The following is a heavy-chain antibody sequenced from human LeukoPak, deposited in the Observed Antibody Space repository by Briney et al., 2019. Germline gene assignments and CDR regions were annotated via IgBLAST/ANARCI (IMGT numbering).Heavy chain of an antibody. CDR3: AKGVAYYYVRSGYFDY. D-gene: IGHD3-22*01. V-gene: IGHV3-23*01. CDR2: TSASGGST. J-gene: IGHJ4*02. Sequence: ECLRPSXAPARFIFSNFSMRWVRPAAGGELEWVAATSASGGSTYYADTVKGRVTISRDISKNTLYLQMNSLRADDTAVCYCAKGVAYYYVRSGYFDYWGQGALVTVSS. CDR1: RFIFSNFS.